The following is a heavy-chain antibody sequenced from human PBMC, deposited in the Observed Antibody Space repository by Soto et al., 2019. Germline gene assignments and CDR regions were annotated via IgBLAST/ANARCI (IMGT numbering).Heavy chain of an antibody. D-gene: IGHD3-10*01. CDR2: IYYSGST. CDR1: VGSISSYY. V-gene: IGHV4-59*01. J-gene: IGHJ4*02. Sequence: SETLSLTCTVSVGSISSYYWSLIRQPPGKGLEWIGYIYYSGSTNYNPSLKTRVTISVDTSKNQFSLRLNSVTAADTAVYYCARVAYGSGSYYGLAEYSGQGTMVTVSS. CDR3: ARVAYGSGSYYGLAEY.